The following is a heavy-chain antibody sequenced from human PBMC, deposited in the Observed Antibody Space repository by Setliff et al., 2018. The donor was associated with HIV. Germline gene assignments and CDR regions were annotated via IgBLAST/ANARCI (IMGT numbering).Heavy chain of an antibody. CDR2: IYYSGST. CDR3: ASRVYYYDSSGYLREEGFDP. J-gene: IGHJ5*02. CDR1: GGSISNSRYY. D-gene: IGHD3-22*01. V-gene: IGHV4-39*01. Sequence: ETLSLTCTVSGGSISNSRYYWSWIRQPPGKGLEWIGSIYYSGSTYYNPSLKSRVTISVDTSKNQFSLKLSSVTAADAAVYYCASRVYYYDSSGYLREEGFDPWGQGTLVTVSS.